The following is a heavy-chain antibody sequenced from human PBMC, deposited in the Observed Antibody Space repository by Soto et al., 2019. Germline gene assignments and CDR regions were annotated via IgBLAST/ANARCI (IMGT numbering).Heavy chain of an antibody. CDR2: IGPYNGHT. V-gene: IGHV1-18*01. CDR3: AICYCSVGSCYTCWHFGL. J-gene: IGHJ2*01. D-gene: IGHD2-15*01. CDR1: GYTFNNYG. Sequence: QVQLVQSGAEVKKPGASVKVSCKASGYTFNNYGISWVRQAPGQGLEWMGWIGPYNGHTDHAQNFQGRVTMTTDTSTNTAYMELRSLRSDDTALYYCAICYCSVGSCYTCWHFGLWGRGTLVTVSS.